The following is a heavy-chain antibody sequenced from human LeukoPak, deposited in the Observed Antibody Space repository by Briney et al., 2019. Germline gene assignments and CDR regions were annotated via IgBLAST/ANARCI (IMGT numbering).Heavy chain of an antibody. CDR2: IYYSGST. D-gene: IGHD3-16*01. CDR3: ARGLRAVYNWFDP. Sequence: SQTLSLTCTVSGGSISSGGYYWSWIRQHPGKGLEWIGYIYYSGSTYYNPSLKSRVTISVDTSKNQFSLKLSSVTAADTAVYYCARGLRAVYNWFDPWGQGILVTVSS. J-gene: IGHJ5*02. CDR1: GGSISSGGYY. V-gene: IGHV4-31*03.